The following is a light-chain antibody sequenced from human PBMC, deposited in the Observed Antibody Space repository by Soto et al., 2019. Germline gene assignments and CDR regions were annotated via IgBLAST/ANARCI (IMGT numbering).Light chain of an antibody. Sequence: DIQMTQSPSTLSASVGDRVTITCRASQTINNWLAWYQQKPGEAPKLLMYRASNLADGVPSRFSGSGSGTENTLTVSSLQPDDFASYYCQQYHIYATFGQGTRVEVK. CDR1: QTINNW. CDR3: QQYHIYAT. J-gene: IGKJ1*01. V-gene: IGKV1-5*03. CDR2: RAS.